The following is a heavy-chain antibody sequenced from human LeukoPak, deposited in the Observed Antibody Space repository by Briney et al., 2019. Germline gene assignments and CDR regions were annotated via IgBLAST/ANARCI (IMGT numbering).Heavy chain of an antibody. CDR1: GFTFSNYA. J-gene: IGHJ4*02. D-gene: IGHD3-22*01. V-gene: IGHV3-30*04. CDR3: ARSYYDSSGYHSLDY. Sequence: GGSLRLSCAASGFTFSNYAMHWVRQAPGKGLEWVAVISYEGSNKYYADSVKARFTISRDNSRNTLYLQMTSLRAEDTAVYYCARSYYDSSGYHSLDYWGQGTLVTVSS. CDR2: ISYEGSNK.